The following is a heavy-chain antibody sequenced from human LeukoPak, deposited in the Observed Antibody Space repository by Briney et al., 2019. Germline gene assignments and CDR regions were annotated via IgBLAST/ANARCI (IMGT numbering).Heavy chain of an antibody. CDR2: MNPNSGGT. D-gene: IGHD5-18*01. CDR1: GYTFTSYD. CDR3: ARDRYSYGFFSVWFDP. Sequence: GASVKVSCKASGYTFTSYDINWVRQATGRGLEWMGWMNPNSGGTNYAQKFQGRVTMTRDTSISTAYMELSRLRSDDTAVYYCARDRYSYGFFSVWFDPWGQGTLVTVSS. J-gene: IGHJ5*02. V-gene: IGHV1-2*02.